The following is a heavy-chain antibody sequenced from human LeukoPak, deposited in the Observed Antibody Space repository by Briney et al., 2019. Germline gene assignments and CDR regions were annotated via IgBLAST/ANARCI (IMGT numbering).Heavy chain of an antibody. V-gene: IGHV3-23*01. J-gene: IGHJ4*02. Sequence: PGGSLRLSCAASGFTFSSYAMSWVRQAPGKGLEWVSAIIGSGAPTYYADSVKGRFTISRDNSKNTLYVQMNSLRAEDTAVYYCAKRNLAAAGHFDYWGQGTLVTVSS. CDR3: AKRNLAAAGHFDY. D-gene: IGHD6-13*01. CDR1: GFTFSSYA. CDR2: IIGSGAPT.